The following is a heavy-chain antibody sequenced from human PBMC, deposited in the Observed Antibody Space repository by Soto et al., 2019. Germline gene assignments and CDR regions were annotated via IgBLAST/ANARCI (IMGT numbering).Heavy chain of an antibody. CDR2: FSPIFGTA. J-gene: IGHJ3*02. V-gene: IGHV1-69*01. CDR3: ARDLALYYYESSASTGAFDI. CDR1: GGTFSSYA. D-gene: IGHD3-22*01. Sequence: QVQLVQSGAEVKKPGSSVKVSCKASGGTFSSYAISWVRQAPGKGLEWRGGFSPIFGTANYAQKFQGRVTITADESTSTAYMELSSLRSEDTAVYYCARDLALYYYESSASTGAFDIWGQGTMVTVSS.